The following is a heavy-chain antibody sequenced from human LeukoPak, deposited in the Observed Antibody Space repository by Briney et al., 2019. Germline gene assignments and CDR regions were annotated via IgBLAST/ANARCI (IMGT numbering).Heavy chain of an antibody. D-gene: IGHD1-14*01. V-gene: IGHV3-21*01. CDR1: GFTFSSYS. CDR2: ISSSSSYI. J-gene: IGHJ5*02. CDR3: RFRSTEGPYKWFDP. Sequence: GGSLRLSCAASGFTFSSYSMNWVRQAPGKGLEWVSSISSSSSYIYYADSVKGRFTISRDNAKNSLYLQMNSLRAEDTAVYYCRFRSTEGPYKWFDPWGQGTLVTVSS.